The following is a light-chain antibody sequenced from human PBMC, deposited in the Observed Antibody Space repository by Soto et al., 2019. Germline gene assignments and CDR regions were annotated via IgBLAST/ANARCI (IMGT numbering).Light chain of an antibody. J-gene: IGKJ2*01. CDR1: QGISGA. CDR2: SAS. Sequence: IPLTQSPSSLSASVGDRVTITCRTSQGISGALAWYQQKPGRAPKLLIYSASTLQSGVPSRFSGSGSGTDFTLTISSLQPEDFATYFCQQVNAYPYTFGQGTKLEI. CDR3: QQVNAYPYT. V-gene: IGKV1-9*01.